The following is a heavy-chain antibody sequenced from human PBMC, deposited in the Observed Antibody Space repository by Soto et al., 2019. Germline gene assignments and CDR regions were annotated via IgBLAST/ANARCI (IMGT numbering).Heavy chain of an antibody. CDR1: GYIFSDYY. Sequence: QVQLVQSGAEVKKPGASVKVSCKAAGYIFSDYYIHWVRQAPGQGLEWMGWINPKSGASDYAQKFQGRVTMTRDTSISTVYMDLSRLRTDDTAVYYCARVRMTILGVDMGNNWFDPWGQGTLVTVSS. J-gene: IGHJ5*02. CDR2: INPKSGAS. V-gene: IGHV1-2*02. CDR3: ARVRMTILGVDMGNNWFDP. D-gene: IGHD3-3*01.